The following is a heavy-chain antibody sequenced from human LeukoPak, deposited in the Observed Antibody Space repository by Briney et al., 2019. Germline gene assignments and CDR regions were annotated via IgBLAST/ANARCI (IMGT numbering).Heavy chain of an antibody. CDR3: ARPRGIAAAGAWFDP. Sequence: SETLSLTCAVYGGSCSGYYWRWIRQPPGKGLEWMGEINHSGSTNYNPSLKSRVTISVDTSKHQFSLKLSSVTAADTAVYYCARPRGIAAAGAWFDPWGQGTLVTVSS. D-gene: IGHD6-13*01. J-gene: IGHJ5*02. CDR2: INHSGST. V-gene: IGHV4-34*01. CDR1: GGSCSGYY.